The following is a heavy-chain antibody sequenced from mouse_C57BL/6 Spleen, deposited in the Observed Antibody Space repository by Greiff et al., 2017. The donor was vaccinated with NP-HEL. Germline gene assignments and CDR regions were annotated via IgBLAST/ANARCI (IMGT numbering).Heavy chain of an antibody. V-gene: IGHV14-4*01. Sequence: VQLQQSGAELVRPGASVKLSCTASGFNIKDDYMPWVKQRPEQGLEWIGWLDPENGDTEYASKFQGKATITADTSSNTAYLQLSSLTSEDTAVYYCTTGYYGSSYYYAMDYWGQGTSVTVSS. CDR3: TTGYYGSSYYYAMDY. J-gene: IGHJ4*01. CDR2: LDPENGDT. D-gene: IGHD1-1*01. CDR1: GFNIKDDY.